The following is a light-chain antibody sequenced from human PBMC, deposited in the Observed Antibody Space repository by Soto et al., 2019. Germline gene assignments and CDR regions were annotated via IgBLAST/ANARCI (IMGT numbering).Light chain of an antibody. CDR3: QQSYNIPLT. Sequence: DIQMTQSPSTLSASVGDRVTITCRASQSISSLLYWFQQKPGQAPKLLIYGASNLQSGVPSRFSGSGSGTDFTLTITSLHPEDLATYYCQQSYNIPLTFGGGTTVDIK. V-gene: IGKV1-39*01. J-gene: IGKJ4*01. CDR2: GAS. CDR1: QSISSL.